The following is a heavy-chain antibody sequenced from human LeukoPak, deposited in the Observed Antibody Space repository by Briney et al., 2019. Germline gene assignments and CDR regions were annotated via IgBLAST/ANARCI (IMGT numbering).Heavy chain of an antibody. J-gene: IGHJ4*02. V-gene: IGHV1-18*01. CDR1: GYTFTSYG. Sequence: ASVKVSCKASGYTFTSYGISWVRQAPGQGLEWMGWISAYNGNTNYAQKLQGRVTMTTDTSTSTAYMELRSLRSDDTAVYYCASRYYSDGNGYSPADYWGQGTLVTVSS. CDR2: ISAYNGNT. CDR3: ASRYYSDGNGYSPADY. D-gene: IGHD3-22*01.